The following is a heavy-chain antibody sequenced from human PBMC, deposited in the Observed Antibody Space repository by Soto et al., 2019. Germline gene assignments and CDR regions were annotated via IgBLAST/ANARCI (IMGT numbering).Heavy chain of an antibody. D-gene: IGHD2-21*02. J-gene: IGHJ3*02. CDR1: CGSISSGGYY. V-gene: IGHV4-31*03. CDR3: ARYGGNSRSSDAVDI. CDR2: IYYSGST. Sequence: QVQLQESGPGLVKPSQTLSLTCTVSCGSISSGGYYWSWIRQHPGKGLEWIGYIYYSGSTYYNPSLKSRVTISVDSSKNQFSLKLSSVTAADTAVYYCARYGGNSRSSDAVDIWGQGTMVTVSS.